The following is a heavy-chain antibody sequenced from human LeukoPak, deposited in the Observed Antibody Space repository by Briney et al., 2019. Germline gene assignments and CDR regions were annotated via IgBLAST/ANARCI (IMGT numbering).Heavy chain of an antibody. J-gene: IGHJ4*02. CDR1: GFTFSSYW. CDR2: INSDGNST. D-gene: IGHD6-6*01. CDR3: ATSPGLGYSSSLTGVDY. V-gene: IGHV3-74*01. Sequence: GGSLRLSCAASGFTFSSYWMHWVRQAPGKGLVWVSRINSDGNSTSYADSVKGRFTISRDNAKNSLYLQMSSLRAEDTAVYYCATSPGLGYSSSLTGVDYWGQGTLVTVSS.